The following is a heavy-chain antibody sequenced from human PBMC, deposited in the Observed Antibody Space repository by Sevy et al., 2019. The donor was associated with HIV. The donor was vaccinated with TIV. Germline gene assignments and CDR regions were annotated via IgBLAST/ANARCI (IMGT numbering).Heavy chain of an antibody. CDR1: GFTFSSYA. J-gene: IGHJ4*02. Sequence: GGSLRLSCAASGFTFSSYAMSWVRQAPGKGLEWVSAISGSGGSTYYADSVKGRFTISRDNSKNTLYLQMNSLRAEDTAVYYCAKDLGDYDFWSGYYTGISQFDYWGQRTLVTVSS. CDR2: ISGSGGST. V-gene: IGHV3-23*01. CDR3: AKDLGDYDFWSGYYTGISQFDY. D-gene: IGHD3-3*01.